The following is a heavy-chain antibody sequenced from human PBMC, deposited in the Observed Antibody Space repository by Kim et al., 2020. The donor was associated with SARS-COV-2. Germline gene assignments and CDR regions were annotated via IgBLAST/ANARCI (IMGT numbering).Heavy chain of an antibody. CDR3: ARDRPRITMVRGAKGSITPIDY. V-gene: IGHV4-39*07. D-gene: IGHD3-10*01. CDR2: IYYSGST. CDR1: GGSISSSSYY. J-gene: IGHJ4*02. Sequence: SETLSLTCTVSGGSISSSSYYWGWIRQPPGKGLEWIGSIYYSGSTYYNPSLKSRVTISVDTSKNQFSLKLSSVTAADTAVYYCARDRPRITMVRGAKGSITPIDYWGQGTLVTVSS.